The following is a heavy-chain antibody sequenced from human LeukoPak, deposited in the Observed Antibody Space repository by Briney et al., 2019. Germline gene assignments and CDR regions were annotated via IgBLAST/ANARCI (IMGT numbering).Heavy chain of an antibody. CDR1: GGSISSSSYY. V-gene: IGHV4-39*01. CDR2: IYYSGST. CDR3: ARVGVFGVVSDS. Sequence: SETLSLTCTVSGGSISSSSYYWGWIRQPPGKGLEWIGSIYYSGSTYYSPSLKSRVTISVDTSKIQFSLRLSSVTAADTAVYYCARVGVFGVVSDSWGQGILVTVSS. J-gene: IGHJ4*02. D-gene: IGHD3-3*01.